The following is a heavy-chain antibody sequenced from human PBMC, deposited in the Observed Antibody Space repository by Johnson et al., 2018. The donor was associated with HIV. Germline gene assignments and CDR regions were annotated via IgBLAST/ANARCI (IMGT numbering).Heavy chain of an antibody. V-gene: IGHV3-66*01. J-gene: IGHJ3*02. Sequence: MLLVESGGGLVQPGGSLRLSCAASGFTVSTNYMTWVRQAPGKGLECVSLIYSDGNTYYADSVKGRFTISRDNSKNTLYLQMNSLRAGDTAVYYCARRGGPGGRGAFDIWGQGTMVTVSS. CDR2: IYSDGNT. CDR3: ARRGGPGGRGAFDI. CDR1: GFTVSTNY. D-gene: IGHD3-16*01.